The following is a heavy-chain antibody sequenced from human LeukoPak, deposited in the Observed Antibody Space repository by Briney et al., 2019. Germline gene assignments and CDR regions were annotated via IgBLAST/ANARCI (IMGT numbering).Heavy chain of an antibody. Sequence: GGSLRLSCAASGFTFSDYYMSWIRQAPGKGLEWVSYISSSGGTIYYADSVKGRFTISRDNAKNSLYLQMNSLRAEDTAVYYCARDSGWYPRVGWFDPWGQGTLVTVSS. CDR1: GFTFSDYY. CDR3: ARDSGWYPRVGWFDP. J-gene: IGHJ5*02. D-gene: IGHD6-19*01. CDR2: ISSSGGTI. V-gene: IGHV3-11*04.